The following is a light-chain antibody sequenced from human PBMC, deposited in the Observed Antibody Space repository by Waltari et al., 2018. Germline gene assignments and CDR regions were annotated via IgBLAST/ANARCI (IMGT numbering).Light chain of an antibody. Sequence: DIQMTQSPSTLSASVGDRVTTTCRASQSISSWLAWYQQKPGKAPKLLIYKASSLESGVPSRFSGSGSGTEFTLTISSLQPDDFATYYCQHYNLYSETFGQGTKVEIK. CDR1: QSISSW. CDR3: QHYNLYSET. CDR2: KAS. J-gene: IGKJ1*01. V-gene: IGKV1-5*03.